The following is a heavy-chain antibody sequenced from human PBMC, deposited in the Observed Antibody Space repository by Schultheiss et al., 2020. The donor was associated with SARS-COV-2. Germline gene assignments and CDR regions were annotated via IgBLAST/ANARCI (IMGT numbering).Heavy chain of an antibody. CDR2: IYTSGST. D-gene: IGHD1-26*01. Sequence: KTLSLKGKGEGGSISSYYWSWIRQPPGKGLEWIGHIYTSGSTYYNPSLKSRVTISVDTSKNQFSLSLSSVTAADTAVYYCARGQPIWELHVGHWFDPWGQGTLVTVSS. J-gene: IGHJ5*02. CDR3: ARGQPIWELHVGHWFDP. CDR1: GGSISSYY. V-gene: IGHV4-4*08.